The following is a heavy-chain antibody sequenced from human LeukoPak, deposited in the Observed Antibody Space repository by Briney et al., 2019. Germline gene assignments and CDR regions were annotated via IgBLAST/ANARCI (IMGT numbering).Heavy chain of an antibody. V-gene: IGHV4-39*07. D-gene: IGHD3-22*01. CDR1: GGSISSSSYY. CDR3: ARDGETYYYDSSGQKYFDY. Sequence: PSETLSLTCTVSGGSISSSSYYWGWIRQPPGKGLEWIGSIYYSGSTYYNPSLKSRVTISVDTSKNQFSLKLSSVTAADTAVYYCARDGETYYYDSSGQKYFDYWGQGTLVTVSS. J-gene: IGHJ4*02. CDR2: IYYSGST.